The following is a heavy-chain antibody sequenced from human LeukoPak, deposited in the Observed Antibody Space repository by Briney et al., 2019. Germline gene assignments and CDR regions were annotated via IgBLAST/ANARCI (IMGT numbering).Heavy chain of an antibody. CDR1: GYTFTGHY. CDR3: ARGGWELLRTSFDY. Sequence: ASVKVSCKASGYTFTGHYMHWVRQAPGQGLEWMGWIKPNSGGTSHAQKFQGRVTMTRDTSISTAYMELRRLTSDDTAVYCCARGGWELLRTSFDYWGQGTLVTVSS. D-gene: IGHD1-26*01. J-gene: IGHJ4*02. V-gene: IGHV1-2*02. CDR2: IKPNSGGT.